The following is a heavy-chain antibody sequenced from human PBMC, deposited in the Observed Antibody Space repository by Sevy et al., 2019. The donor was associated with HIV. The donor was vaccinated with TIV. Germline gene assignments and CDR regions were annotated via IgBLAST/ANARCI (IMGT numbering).Heavy chain of an antibody. V-gene: IGHV3-30*02. CDR2: IQYDGSNK. CDR3: VKEGGGEGGDH. CDR1: GFSYSSYG. Sequence: GGSLRLSCAASGFSYSSYGMHWVRQAPGKGLEWVAYIQYDGSNKDYANSVKGRFTISRNNSKNTLDLQMNSLRVEDTAVYYCVKEGGGEGGDHWGQGTLVTVSS. D-gene: IGHD2-21*01. J-gene: IGHJ4*02.